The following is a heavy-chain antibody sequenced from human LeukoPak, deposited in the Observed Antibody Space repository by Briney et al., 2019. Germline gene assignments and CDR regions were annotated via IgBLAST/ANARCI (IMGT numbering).Heavy chain of an antibody. Sequence: GGSLRLSCAASGFTFSSYSMNWVRQAPGKGLEWVSYISSSSSTTYYADSVKGRFTISRDNAKNSLYLQMNSLRAEDTAVYYCARERTALGSFDYWGQGTLVTVSS. V-gene: IGHV3-48*01. J-gene: IGHJ4*02. CDR2: ISSSSSTT. CDR1: GFTFSSYS. CDR3: ARERTALGSFDY. D-gene: IGHD2-21*02.